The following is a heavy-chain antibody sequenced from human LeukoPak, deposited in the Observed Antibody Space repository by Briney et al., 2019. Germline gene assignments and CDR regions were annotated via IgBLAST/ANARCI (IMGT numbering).Heavy chain of an antibody. CDR1: GGSFSGYY. Sequence: SETLSLTCAVYGGSFSGYYWSWIRQPPGKGLEWIGEINHSGSTNYNPSLKSRVTISVDTSKNQFSLKLSSVTAADTAVYYCARLGYSSGWSARYYYYYMDVWGKGTTVTVSS. J-gene: IGHJ6*03. CDR2: INHSGST. V-gene: IGHV4-34*01. D-gene: IGHD6-19*01. CDR3: ARLGYSSGWSARYYYYYMDV.